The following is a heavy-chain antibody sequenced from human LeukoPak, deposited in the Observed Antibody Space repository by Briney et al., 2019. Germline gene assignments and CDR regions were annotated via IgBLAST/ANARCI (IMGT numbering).Heavy chain of an antibody. Sequence: GGSLRLSCAASGFTFSDYAMHWVRQAPGKGLEYVSAISTDGGGTYYVNSVKGRFTISRDNSKNTLHLQMGSLRAEDMAVYYCARYGSGSYYHYWGQGTLVTVSS. D-gene: IGHD3-10*01. J-gene: IGHJ4*02. V-gene: IGHV3-64*01. CDR3: ARYGSGSYYHY. CDR2: ISTDGGGT. CDR1: GFTFSDYA.